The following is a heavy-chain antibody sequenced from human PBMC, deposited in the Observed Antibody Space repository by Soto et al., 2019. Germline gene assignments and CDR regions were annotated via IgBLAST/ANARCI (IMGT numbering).Heavy chain of an antibody. Sequence: PGGSLRLSCAASGFTFSNAWMNWVRQAPGKGLEWVGRIKSKTDGGTTDYAAPVKGRFTISRDDSKNTLYLQMNSLKTEDTAVYYCTTRDIIAARGWFDPWVQGTLVTVSS. J-gene: IGHJ5*02. CDR3: TTRDIIAARGWFDP. CDR1: GFTFSNAW. V-gene: IGHV3-15*07. CDR2: IKSKTDGGTT. D-gene: IGHD6-6*01.